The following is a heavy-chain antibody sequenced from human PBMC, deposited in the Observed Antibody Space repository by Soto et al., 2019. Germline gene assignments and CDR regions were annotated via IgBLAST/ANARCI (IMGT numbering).Heavy chain of an antibody. Sequence: GESLKISCAASGFTFSSYAMSWVRQAPGKGLEWVSAISGSGGSTYYADSVKGRFTISRDNSKNTLYLQMNSLRAEDTAVYYCAKDLSPYYDFWSGYPNWFDPWGQGTLVTVSS. CDR3: AKDLSPYYDFWSGYPNWFDP. V-gene: IGHV3-23*01. J-gene: IGHJ5*02. CDR2: ISGSGGST. D-gene: IGHD3-3*01. CDR1: GFTFSSYA.